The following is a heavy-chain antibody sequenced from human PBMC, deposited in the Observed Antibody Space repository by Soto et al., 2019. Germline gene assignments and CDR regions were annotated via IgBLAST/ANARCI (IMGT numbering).Heavy chain of an antibody. D-gene: IGHD3-22*01. CDR2: TYYRSKWYN. CDR1: GDSVSSNSAA. CDR3: ARGDYYDSSGYESREAFDI. J-gene: IGHJ3*02. Sequence: SQTLSLTCAISGDSVSSNSAAWNWIRQSPSKGLEWLGRTYYRSKWYNDYAVSVKSRITINPDTSKNQSSLQLNSVTPEDTAVYYCARGDYYDSSGYESREAFDIWGQGTMVTVSS. V-gene: IGHV6-1*01.